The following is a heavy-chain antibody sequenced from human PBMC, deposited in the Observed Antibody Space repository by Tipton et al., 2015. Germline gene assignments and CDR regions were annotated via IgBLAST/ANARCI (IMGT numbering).Heavy chain of an antibody. CDR1: GGSVSSSSYY. D-gene: IGHD2-21*02. J-gene: IGHJ4*02. V-gene: IGHV4-39*01. Sequence: GLVKPSETLSLTCAVSGGSVSSSSYYWGWIRQPPGKGLEWIGTIYYTGSTSYNPSLKSRVTISVDTSKNQFSLKLSSVTAADTAVYYCASPSLPHDRGDYYFQSWGQGSLVTVSS. CDR2: IYYTGST. CDR3: ASPSLPHDRGDYYFQS.